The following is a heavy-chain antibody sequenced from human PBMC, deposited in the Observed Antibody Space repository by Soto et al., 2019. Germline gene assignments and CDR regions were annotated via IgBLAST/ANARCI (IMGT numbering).Heavy chain of an antibody. CDR1: GDTFSFYT. CDR2: INPILSMS. CDR3: ARDFTGWPPDGVDY. D-gene: IGHD3-16*01. Sequence: ASVKVSCKASGDTFSFYTINWVRQAPGLGLEWLGRINPILSMSNYAQNLRGRVTMTTDASTRTAYMELRSLRYDDTAMYYCARDFTGWPPDGVDYWGQGTQVTVSS. V-gene: IGHV1-18*01. J-gene: IGHJ4*02.